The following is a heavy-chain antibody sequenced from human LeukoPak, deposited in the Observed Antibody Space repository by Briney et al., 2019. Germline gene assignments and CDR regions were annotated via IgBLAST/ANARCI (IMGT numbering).Heavy chain of an antibody. D-gene: IGHD3-22*01. V-gene: IGHV4-34*01. CDR3: ARGRHDITMIVVVMTSVSYYLDV. Sequence: SETLSLTCAVYGGSFSGYHWTWIRQSPGKGLEWIGDINPSGSTYYNPSLKSRLTISVDTSKNQFSLKLRSVTATDTAVYYCARGRHDITMIVVVMTSVSYYLDVWGKGTTVTVS. CDR2: INPSGST. J-gene: IGHJ6*03. CDR1: GGSFSGYH.